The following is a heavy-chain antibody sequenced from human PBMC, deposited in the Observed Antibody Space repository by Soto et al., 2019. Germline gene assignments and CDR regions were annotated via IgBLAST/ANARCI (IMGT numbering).Heavy chain of an antibody. CDR3: ARELIVVVPAALFGPLNWFDP. V-gene: IGHV4-30-4*01. Sequence: KPSETLSLTCTVAGGSISSGDYYWSWIRQPPGKGLEWIGYIYYSGSTYYNPSLKSRVTISVDTSKNQFSLKLSSVTAADTAVYYCARELIVVVPAALFGPLNWFDPWGQGTLVTVSS. CDR2: IYYSGST. J-gene: IGHJ5*02. D-gene: IGHD2-2*01. CDR1: GGSISSGDYY.